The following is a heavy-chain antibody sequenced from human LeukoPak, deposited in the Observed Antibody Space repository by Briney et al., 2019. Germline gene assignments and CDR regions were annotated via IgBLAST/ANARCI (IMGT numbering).Heavy chain of an antibody. J-gene: IGHJ4*02. V-gene: IGHV3-66*01. Sequence: GGSLRLSCAASGYTVSSNYMSWFRQAPGKGLEWVSVIYSGGSTYYADCVKGRFILSRDNSKNTLYLQMNSLRAEDTALYYCAKDEAFSSGFYTTFDYWGQGTLVTVSS. CDR2: IYSGGST. CDR1: GYTVSSNY. CDR3: AKDEAFSSGFYTTFDY. D-gene: IGHD6-19*01.